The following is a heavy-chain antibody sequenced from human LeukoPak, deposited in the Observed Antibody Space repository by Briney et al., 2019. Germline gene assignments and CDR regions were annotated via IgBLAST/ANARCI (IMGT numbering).Heavy chain of an antibody. V-gene: IGHV3-21*01. D-gene: IGHD3-10*01. J-gene: IGHJ4*02. Sequence: GGSLRLSCAASGFSFSSYNMNWVRQAPGKGLEWVSSITTSSTYTFYADSVKGRFTISRDNAKNSLYLQMNSLRAEDTAVYYCAKNGHGSGSYYPRTKYYFDYWGQGTLVTVSS. CDR1: GFSFSSYN. CDR2: ITTSSTYT. CDR3: AKNGHGSGSYYPRTKYYFDY.